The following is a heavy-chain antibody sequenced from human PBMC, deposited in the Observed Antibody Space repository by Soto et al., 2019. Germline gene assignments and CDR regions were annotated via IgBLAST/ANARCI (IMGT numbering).Heavy chain of an antibody. J-gene: IGHJ4*02. CDR1: GVSISNNDYY. CDR2: LFYGGSI. Sequence: QVQLQQPGPGPVKPSETLSLTCTVSGVSISNNDYYWGWIRQPPGQGLEWIGNLFYGGSIYYNPSLKSRVTISVDTSKNQFSLKLSSVTAADTAVYYCARLELARGLAFDYWGQGTLVTVSS. V-gene: IGHV4-39*01. D-gene: IGHD3-10*01. CDR3: ARLELARGLAFDY.